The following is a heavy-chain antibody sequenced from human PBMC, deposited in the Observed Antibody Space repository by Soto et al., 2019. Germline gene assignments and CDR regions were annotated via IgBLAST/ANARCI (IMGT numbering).Heavy chain of an antibody. D-gene: IGHD4-17*01. CDR1: GGSISSPSYN. J-gene: IGHJ4*02. Sequence: VQLQESGPGLLKPSETLSLTCTVSGGSISSPSYNWGWVRQPPGKGPEWLGSFFYGGVTHYNPSLQSRLAISVDTARSQVSLTLTSVTAADTAMYYCTTVASTHFDSWGQGALVTVSS. CDR2: FFYGGVT. V-gene: IGHV4-39*01. CDR3: TTVASTHFDS.